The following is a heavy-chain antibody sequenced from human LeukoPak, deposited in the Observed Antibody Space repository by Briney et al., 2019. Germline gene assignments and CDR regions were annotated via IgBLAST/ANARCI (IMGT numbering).Heavy chain of an antibody. V-gene: IGHV3-20*04. CDR3: ARDRFRAGEWGAFDI. CDR1: GFTFDDYG. D-gene: IGHD7-27*01. CDR2: INWNGGST. Sequence: GGSLRLSCAASGFTFDDYGMSWVRQAPGKGLEWVSGINWNGGSTGFADSVKGRFTISRDNAKNSLYLQMNSLRAEDTAVYYCARDRFRAGEWGAFDIWGQGTMVTVSS. J-gene: IGHJ3*02.